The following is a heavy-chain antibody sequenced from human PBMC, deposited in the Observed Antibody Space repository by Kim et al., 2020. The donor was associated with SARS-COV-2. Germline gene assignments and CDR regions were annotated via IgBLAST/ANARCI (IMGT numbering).Heavy chain of an antibody. V-gene: IGHV3-7*01. CDR3: ARNYGGESPY. CDR1: GFTFSDYW. J-gene: IGHJ4*02. Sequence: GGSLRLSCAASGFTFSDYWMTWVRQAPGKGLEWVANIKGDGSEKNYVDSVKGRFTISRDNAKNSVDLQMNRLRGDDTGIYYCARNYGGESPYWGQGTLVT. D-gene: IGHD3-10*01. CDR2: IKGDGSEK.